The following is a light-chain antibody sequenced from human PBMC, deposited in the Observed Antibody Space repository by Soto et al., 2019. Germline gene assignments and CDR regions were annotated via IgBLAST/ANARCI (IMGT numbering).Light chain of an antibody. CDR1: QSVSSNY. V-gene: IGKV3-20*01. CDR3: QQYYTFLT. Sequence: ESVLTQSPGTLSLSPGERATLSCRSSQSVSSNYLAWYQQKPGQAPRLLIYGASTRATGIPDGFSASGSGTEFTLTISSMQPDDFATYYCQQYYTFLTFGGGTKVEIK. CDR2: GAS. J-gene: IGKJ4*01.